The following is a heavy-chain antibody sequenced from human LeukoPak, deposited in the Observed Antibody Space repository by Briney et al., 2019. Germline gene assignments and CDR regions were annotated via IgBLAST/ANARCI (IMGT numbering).Heavy chain of an antibody. D-gene: IGHD2-21*02. CDR2: FYGGGST. Sequence: PGGSLRLSCVASGFNVGSYYMSWVRQAPGKGLEWVSVFYGGGSTHSADSVKGRFTISRDNSKNTVDLQMNSLRAEDTAVYYCARDLVVVTDYWGQGTLVTVSS. CDR3: ARDLVVVTDY. J-gene: IGHJ4*02. CDR1: GFNVGSYY. V-gene: IGHV3-66*01.